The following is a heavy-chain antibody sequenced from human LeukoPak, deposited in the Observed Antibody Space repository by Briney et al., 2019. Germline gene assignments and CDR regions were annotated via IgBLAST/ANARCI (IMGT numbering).Heavy chain of an antibody. CDR3: ARAAGYYGDYPDY. CDR1: GGSISSYY. Sequence: PSETLSLTCTVSGGSISSYYWSWIRQPPGKGLEWIGYIYYSGSTNYNPSLKSRVTISVDTSKNQFSLKLSSVTAADTAVYYCARAAGYYGDYPDYWGQGTLVTVSS. D-gene: IGHD4-17*01. V-gene: IGHV4-59*01. J-gene: IGHJ4*02. CDR2: IYYSGST.